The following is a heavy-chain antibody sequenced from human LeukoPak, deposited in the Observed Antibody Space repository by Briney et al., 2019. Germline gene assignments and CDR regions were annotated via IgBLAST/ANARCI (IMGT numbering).Heavy chain of an antibody. CDR2: ISYDGSNK. D-gene: IGHD6-13*01. CDR1: GFTFGSYA. V-gene: IGHV3-30-3*01. CDR3: ARAQGEYSSSYYYYYGMDV. J-gene: IGHJ6*02. Sequence: PGRSLRLSCAASGFTFGSYALHWVRQAPGKGLEWVAVISYDGSNKYYADSVKGRFTISRDNSKNTLYLQMNSLRAEDTALYYCARAQGEYSSSYYYYYGMDVWGQGTTVTVSS.